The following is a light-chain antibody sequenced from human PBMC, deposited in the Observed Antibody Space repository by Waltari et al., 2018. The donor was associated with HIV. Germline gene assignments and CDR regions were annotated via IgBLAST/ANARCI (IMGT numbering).Light chain of an antibody. CDR2: QVS. Sequence: QSALTQPASVSGSPGQSITISCTGSVWHIGTYGLFSRYPVLPGKAPQLIIYQVSERPSGVPDRFSGSKSGSTASLTISGLQAEDESHFFCYSYTNGSRLFGGGTKLTVL. V-gene: IGLV2-23*02. CDR3: YSYTNGSRL. CDR1: VWHIGTYGL. J-gene: IGLJ2*01.